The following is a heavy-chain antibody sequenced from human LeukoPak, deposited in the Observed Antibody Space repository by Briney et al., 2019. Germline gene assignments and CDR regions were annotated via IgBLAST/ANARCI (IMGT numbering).Heavy chain of an antibody. CDR2: ISYDGSNK. D-gene: IGHD2-15*01. CDR1: GFTFSSYS. V-gene: IGHV3-30*18. Sequence: GRSLRLSCAASGFTFSSYSMHWVRQAPGKGLEWVAVISYDGSNKYYADSVKGRFTTSRDNSKNTLYLQMNSLRAEDTAVYYCAKDSHRYCSGGSCYSFDYWGQGTLVTVSS. J-gene: IGHJ4*02. CDR3: AKDSHRYCSGGSCYSFDY.